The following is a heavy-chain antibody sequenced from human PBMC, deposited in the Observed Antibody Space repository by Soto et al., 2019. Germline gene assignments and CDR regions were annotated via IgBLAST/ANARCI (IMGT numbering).Heavy chain of an antibody. D-gene: IGHD5-18*01. CDR3: AKDRFTAIIFDY. CDR1: GFTFSSYA. Sequence: GGSLRLSCASSGFTFSSYAMSWVRQAPGKGLERVSAISGSGGSTYYADTVKGRFTISRDNSKNTLYLQMNSLRVEVAAVYYCAKDRFTAIIFDYWGQGTLVTVSS. J-gene: IGHJ4*02. CDR2: ISGSGGST. V-gene: IGHV3-23*01.